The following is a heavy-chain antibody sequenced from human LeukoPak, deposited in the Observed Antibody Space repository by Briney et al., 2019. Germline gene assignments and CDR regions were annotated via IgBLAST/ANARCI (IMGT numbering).Heavy chain of an antibody. CDR3: ARDSHSVDTATPRGFDP. CDR2: FHDRGSA. Sequence: SETLSLTCAVYGGSFSGYYWSWIRQPPGKGREWSGYFHDRGSANYNPSLKSRITMSVDTSKNQFSLNLRSVTAADTAVYYCARDSHSVDTATPRGFDPWGQGTLVTVSS. CDR1: GGSFSGYY. V-gene: IGHV4-59*01. J-gene: IGHJ5*02. D-gene: IGHD2-15*01.